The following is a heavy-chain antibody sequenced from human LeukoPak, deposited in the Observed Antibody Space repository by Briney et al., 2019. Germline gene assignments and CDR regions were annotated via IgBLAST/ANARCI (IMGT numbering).Heavy chain of an antibody. V-gene: IGHV3-23*01. CDR1: GFTFSSYW. D-gene: IGHD2-2*01. CDR2: ISGSGGST. J-gene: IGHJ4*02. Sequence: GGSLRLSCAASGFTFSSYWMSWVRQAPGKGLEWVSAISGSGGSTYYADSVKGRFTISRDNTKNTLYLQMNSLRAEDTAVYYCAKESYRYCSSTSCYEDYWGQGTLVTVSS. CDR3: AKESYRYCSSTSCYEDY.